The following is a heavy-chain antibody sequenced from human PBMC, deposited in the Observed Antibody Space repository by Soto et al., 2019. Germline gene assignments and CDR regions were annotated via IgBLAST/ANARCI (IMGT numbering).Heavy chain of an antibody. Sequence: QVQVLQSGAEVKRPGAAVKVPCKASGYTFTTNAMHWVRQAPGQGLEWMGWINTGNGNTKSSQKFQGRIIITRDTSASTASMELSSLTVEDTAVYYCVRDFNWAFDVWGQGTVVTVSS. D-gene: IGHD7-27*01. CDR3: VRDFNWAFDV. V-gene: IGHV1-3*04. CDR1: GYTFTTNA. CDR2: INTGNGNT. J-gene: IGHJ3*01.